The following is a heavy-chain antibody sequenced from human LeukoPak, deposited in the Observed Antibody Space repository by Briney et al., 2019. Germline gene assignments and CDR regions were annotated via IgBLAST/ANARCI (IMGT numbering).Heavy chain of an antibody. CDR1: GFTFSNAW. Sequence: TGGSLRLSCAASGFTFSNAWMSWVRQAPGKGLEWVGRIKSKTDGGTTDYAAPVKARFTISREDSKNTLYLQMNSLKTEDTAVYYCTTEVAYFGYCGGDCCSQFNYYMDVWGKGTTVTVSS. V-gene: IGHV3-15*01. J-gene: IGHJ6*03. CDR3: TTEVAYFGYCGGDCCSQFNYYMDV. CDR2: IKSKTDGGTT. D-gene: IGHD2-21*02.